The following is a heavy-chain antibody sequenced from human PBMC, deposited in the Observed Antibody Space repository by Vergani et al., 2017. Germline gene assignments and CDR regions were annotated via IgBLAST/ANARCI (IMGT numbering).Heavy chain of an antibody. Sequence: QVQLVESGGGVVQPGGSLRPSCAASGFTFFSYDMHWVRQAPGKGLEWVTFIRYDASNSYYADSVKGRFTISRDNSKNTLSLQMNSLRAEDTAVYYCAKHTRSGFIDYWGQGTLVTVSS. CDR1: GFTFFSYD. CDR3: AKHTRSGFIDY. CDR2: IRYDASNS. V-gene: IGHV3-30*02. D-gene: IGHD1-26*01. J-gene: IGHJ4*02.